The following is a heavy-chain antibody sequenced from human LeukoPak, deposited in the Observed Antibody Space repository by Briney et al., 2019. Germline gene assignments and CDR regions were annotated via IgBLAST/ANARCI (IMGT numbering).Heavy chain of an antibody. D-gene: IGHD3-3*01. CDR2: ISWGGGST. CDR1: GFTFDDYA. V-gene: IGHV3-43D*04. CDR3: AKALTYYDFWNGFDP. Sequence: PGGSLRLSCAASGFTFDDYAMHWVRQALGKGLEWVSLISWGGGSTYYADSVKGRFTISRDNSKNSLYLQMNSLRAEDTALYYCAKALTYYDFWNGFDPWGQGTLVTVSS. J-gene: IGHJ5*02.